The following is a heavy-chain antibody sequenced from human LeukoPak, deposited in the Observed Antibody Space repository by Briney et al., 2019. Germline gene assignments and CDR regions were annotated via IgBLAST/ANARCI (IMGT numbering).Heavy chain of an antibody. Sequence: ASVKVSCKASGYTFTGYYMHWVRQAPGQGFEWMGWINPNSGGTNYAQKFQGRVTMTRDTSISTAYMELSRLRSDDTAVYYCARDDSLGATYYYWGQGTLVTVSS. CDR1: GYTFTGYY. D-gene: IGHD1-26*01. J-gene: IGHJ4*02. V-gene: IGHV1-2*02. CDR3: ARDDSLGATYYY. CDR2: INPNSGGT.